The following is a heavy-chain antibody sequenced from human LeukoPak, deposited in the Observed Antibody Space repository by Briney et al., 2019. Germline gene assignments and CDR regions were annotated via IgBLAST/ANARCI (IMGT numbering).Heavy chain of an antibody. Sequence: GGSLRLSCAASGFTFSTFGMSWVRQAPGKGLEWVSSISTTNSYIYYSESMKGRFTTSRDNAKNSLYLQMHSLRAEDTAVYYCAISYYDTSGPFDYWGQGTLVTVSS. CDR2: ISTTNSYI. CDR1: GFTFSTFG. J-gene: IGHJ4*02. CDR3: AISYYDTSGPFDY. V-gene: IGHV3-21*01. D-gene: IGHD3-22*01.